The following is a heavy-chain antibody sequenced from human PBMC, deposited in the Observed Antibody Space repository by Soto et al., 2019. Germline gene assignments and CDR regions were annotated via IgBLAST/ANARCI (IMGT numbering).Heavy chain of an antibody. Sequence: SETLSLTCAVYGGSFSGYYWSWIRQPPGKGLEWIGEINHSGSTNYNPSLKSRVTISVDTSKNQFSLKLSSVTAADTAVYYCARGNIVVVVAATRGSRNWFDPWGQGALVTVSS. J-gene: IGHJ5*02. V-gene: IGHV4-34*01. CDR1: GGSFSGYY. CDR3: ARGNIVVVVAATRGSRNWFDP. D-gene: IGHD2-15*01. CDR2: INHSGST.